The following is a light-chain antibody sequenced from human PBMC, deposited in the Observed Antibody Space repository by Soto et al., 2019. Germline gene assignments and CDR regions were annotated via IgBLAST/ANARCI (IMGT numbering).Light chain of an antibody. J-gene: IGLJ1*01. V-gene: IGLV2-14*01. Sequence: QSALTQPASVSGSPGQSITISCTGTSSDVGGYNYVSWYQQHPGKAPKLMIYDVSNRPSGVSNRFSGSKSGNTASLTISGLQAEDEADYYYSSYTTSNTRQIVFGTGTKLTVL. CDR2: DVS. CDR3: SSYTTSNTRQIV. CDR1: SSDVGGYNY.